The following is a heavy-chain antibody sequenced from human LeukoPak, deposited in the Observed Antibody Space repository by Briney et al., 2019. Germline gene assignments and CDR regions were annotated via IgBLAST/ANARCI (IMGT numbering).Heavy chain of an antibody. J-gene: IGHJ4*02. D-gene: IGHD5-12*01. V-gene: IGHV1-18*01. Sequence: ASVKVSCKASGYTFTSYGISWVRQAPGQGLEWMGWISAYNGNTNYAQKLQGRVTMTTDTSTSTAYMELRSLRSDDTAVYYCARVLTGYSGYYYFDYWGQGTLVTVSS. CDR3: ARVLTGYSGYYYFDY. CDR1: GYTFTSYG. CDR2: ISAYNGNT.